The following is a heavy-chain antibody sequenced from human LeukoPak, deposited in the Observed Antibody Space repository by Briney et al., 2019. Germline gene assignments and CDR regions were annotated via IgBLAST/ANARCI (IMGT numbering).Heavy chain of an antibody. J-gene: IGHJ4*02. CDR2: INPNSGGT. Sequence: ASVKVSCMASGYTFTGYFMHWVRPPPGQGLEGMGWINPNSGGTNYAQKFQGRVTMTRDTSISTAYMELSRLRSDDTAVYYCARDRGDHGDYYFDYWGQGTLVTVSS. CDR3: ARDRGDHGDYYFDY. D-gene: IGHD4-17*01. V-gene: IGHV1-2*02. CDR1: GYTFTGYF.